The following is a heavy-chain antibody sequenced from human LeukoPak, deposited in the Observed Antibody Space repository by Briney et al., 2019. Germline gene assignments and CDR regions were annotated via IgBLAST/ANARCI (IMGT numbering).Heavy chain of an antibody. CDR1: GFTFSSYS. CDR3: ARDKAPTIFGVVTYDYYYYYGMDV. V-gene: IGHV3-21*05. Sequence: GGSLRLSCAASGFTFSSYSMNWVRQAAGKGLEWVSYISSSSSNIYYADSVKGRFTISRDNAKNSLYLQMNSLRAEDTAVYYCARDKAPTIFGVVTYDYYYYYGMDVWGEGRTVTVSS. J-gene: IGHJ6*04. D-gene: IGHD3-3*01. CDR2: ISSSSSNI.